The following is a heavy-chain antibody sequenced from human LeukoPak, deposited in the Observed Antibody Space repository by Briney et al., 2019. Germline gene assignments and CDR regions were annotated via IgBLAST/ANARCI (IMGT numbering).Heavy chain of an antibody. CDR3: ARALLIAVAGDVNFDY. D-gene: IGHD6-19*01. V-gene: IGHV6-1*01. CDR2: TYYRSKWYN. CDR1: GDSVSSNSAA. Sequence: SQTLSLTCAISGDSVSSNSAAWNWIRQSPSRGLEWLGRTYYRSKWYNDYAVSVKSRITINPDTSKNQFSLQLNSVTPEDTAVYYCARALLIAVAGDVNFDYWGQGTLVTVSS. J-gene: IGHJ4*02.